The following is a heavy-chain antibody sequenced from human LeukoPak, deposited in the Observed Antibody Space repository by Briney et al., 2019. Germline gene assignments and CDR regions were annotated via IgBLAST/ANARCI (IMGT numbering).Heavy chain of an antibody. J-gene: IGHJ4*02. CDR2: INPNSGGT. D-gene: IGHD3-22*01. Sequence: GASVKVCCKASGYTFIGYYMHWVRQAAVQGPEWMDWINPNSGGTNYAQKFQGRVTMTRDTSISTAYMELSRLRSDDTAVYYCAIPHSSGYYFVPDYWGQGTLVTVSS. CDR1: GYTFIGYY. CDR3: AIPHSSGYYFVPDY. V-gene: IGHV1-2*02.